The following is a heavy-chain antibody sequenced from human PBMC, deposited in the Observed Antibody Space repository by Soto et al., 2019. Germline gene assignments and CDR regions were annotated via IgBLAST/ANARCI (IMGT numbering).Heavy chain of an antibody. V-gene: IGHV1-2*04. Sequence: ASVKVSCKASGYTSTGYYMHWVRQAPGQGLEWMGWINPNSGGTNYAQKFQGWVTMTRDTSISTAYMELSRLRSDDTAVYYCARAGGQLVPNYFDYWGQGTLVTVS. CDR1: GYTSTGYY. D-gene: IGHD6-6*01. CDR3: ARAGGQLVPNYFDY. J-gene: IGHJ4*02. CDR2: INPNSGGT.